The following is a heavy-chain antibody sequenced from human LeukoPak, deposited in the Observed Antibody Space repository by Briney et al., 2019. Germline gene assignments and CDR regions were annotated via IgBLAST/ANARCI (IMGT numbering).Heavy chain of an antibody. V-gene: IGHV3-33*08. Sequence: GGSLRLSCAVSGFTLTNHGVSWVRQAPGKGLEWVAVIWYDGSNKYHADSVKGRFTISRDNSKNTLYLQMNSLRAEDTAVYYCARDPDYVWGSYHFDYWGQGTLVTVSS. D-gene: IGHD3-16*01. CDR1: GFTLTNHG. CDR3: ARDPDYVWGSYHFDY. J-gene: IGHJ4*02. CDR2: IWYDGSNK.